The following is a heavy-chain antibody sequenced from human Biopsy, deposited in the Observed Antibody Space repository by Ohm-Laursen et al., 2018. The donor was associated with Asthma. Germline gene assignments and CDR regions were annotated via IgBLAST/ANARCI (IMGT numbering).Heavy chain of an antibody. CDR1: GGTFNTYV. CDR2: INSVFGTT. J-gene: IGHJ4*02. D-gene: IGHD2-2*01. CDR3: ARKAGSCISRTCYSLDF. V-gene: IGHV1-69*01. Sequence: SSVKVSCKSLGGTFNTYVIGWVRQAPGQGLEWMGGINSVFGTTTYPQKFQDRVTITANDSTSTVYMELSSLRSEDTAVYYCARKAGSCISRTCYSLDFWGQGTLVAVSS.